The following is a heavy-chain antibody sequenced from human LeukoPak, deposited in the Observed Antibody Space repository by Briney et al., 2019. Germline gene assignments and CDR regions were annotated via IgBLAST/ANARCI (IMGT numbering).Heavy chain of an antibody. V-gene: IGHV3-48*03. CDR3: ARAGEYDSSWYYLDY. Sequence: PGGSLRLSCAASGFTFSSYEMNWVRQAPGKGLEWVSYISSSGSTIYYADSVKGRFTISRDNAKNSLYLQMNSLRAEDTAVYYCARAGEYDSSWYYLDYWGQGTLVTVSS. CDR1: GFTFSSYE. D-gene: IGHD6-13*01. J-gene: IGHJ4*02. CDR2: ISSSGSTI.